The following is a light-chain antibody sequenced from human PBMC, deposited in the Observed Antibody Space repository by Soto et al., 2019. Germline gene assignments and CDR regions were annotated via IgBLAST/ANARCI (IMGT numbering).Light chain of an antibody. CDR3: SSYAGSNNPYV. CDR1: SGDIGGYDY. V-gene: IGLV2-8*01. CDR2: EVT. Sequence: QSALTQPPSASGSPGQSVTISCTGTSGDIGGYDYVSWYQQHPGNAPKLMIYEVTKRPLGVPDRFSGSKSGNTASLTVSGLQAEDEADYYGSSYAGSNNPYVFGTGTKVTVL. J-gene: IGLJ1*01.